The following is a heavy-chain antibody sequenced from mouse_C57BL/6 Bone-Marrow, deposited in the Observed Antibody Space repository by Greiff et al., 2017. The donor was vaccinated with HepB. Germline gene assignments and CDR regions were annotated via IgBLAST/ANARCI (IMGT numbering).Heavy chain of an antibody. CDR2: IRNKANGYTT. CDR1: GFTFTDYY. D-gene: IGHD2-5*01. V-gene: IGHV7-3*01. Sequence: EVMLVESGGGLVQPGGSLSLSCAASGFTFTDYYMSWVRQPPGKALEWLGFIRNKANGYTTEYSASVKGRFTISRDNSQSILYLQMNALRAEDSATYYCARYGYSSYHWYFDVWGTGTTVTVSS. J-gene: IGHJ1*03. CDR3: ARYGYSSYHWYFDV.